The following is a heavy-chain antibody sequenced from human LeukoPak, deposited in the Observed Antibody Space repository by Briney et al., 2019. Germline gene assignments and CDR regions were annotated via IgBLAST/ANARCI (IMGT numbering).Heavy chain of an antibody. Sequence: HPGGSLRLSCAASGFTFSTYSMNWVRQAPGKGLEWVSYITSASDTTQYADSVKGRFTISRDNGRNSLSLQMNSLRAEDTAIYYCARDRDWAFDNWGQGILVAVSS. CDR2: ITSASDTT. V-gene: IGHV3-48*01. CDR1: GFTFSTYS. J-gene: IGHJ4*02. D-gene: IGHD3/OR15-3a*01. CDR3: ARDRDWAFDN.